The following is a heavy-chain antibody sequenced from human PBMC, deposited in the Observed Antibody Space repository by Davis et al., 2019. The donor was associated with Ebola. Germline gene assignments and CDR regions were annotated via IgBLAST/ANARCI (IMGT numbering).Heavy chain of an antibody. J-gene: IGHJ2*01. V-gene: IGHV1-18*01. CDR1: GYTFTSYG. Sequence: ASVKVSCKASGYTFTSYGISWVRQAPGQGLEWMGWISAYNGNTNYAQKLQGRVTMTTDTSTSTAYMELSSLRSEDTAVYYCARVFVRDYYDSSGYSAWYFDLWGRGTLVTVSS. CDR2: ISAYNGNT. CDR3: ARVFVRDYYDSSGYSAWYFDL. D-gene: IGHD3-22*01.